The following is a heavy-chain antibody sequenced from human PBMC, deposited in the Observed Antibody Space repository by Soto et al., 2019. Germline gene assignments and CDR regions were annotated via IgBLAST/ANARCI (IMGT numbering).Heavy chain of an antibody. V-gene: IGHV4-31*03. D-gene: IGHD3-10*01. CDR2: IYYSGST. CDR1: GGSISSGNYY. J-gene: IGHJ5*02. Sequence: PSETLSLTCTVSGGSISSGNYYWSWIRQHPGKGLEWIGYIYYSGSTYYNPSLKSRLTISVDTSKNQFSLKLSSVTAADTAIYYCAGGSNMVRGVIITTWFDPWGQGTQVTVSS. CDR3: AGGSNMVRGVIITTWFDP.